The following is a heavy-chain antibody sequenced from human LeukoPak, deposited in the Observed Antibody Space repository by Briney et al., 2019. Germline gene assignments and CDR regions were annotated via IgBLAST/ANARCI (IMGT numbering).Heavy chain of an antibody. CDR2: ISAYNGNT. CDR3: ARDIVVVAAGVYGMDV. CDR1: GYTFTSYG. V-gene: IGHV1-18*01. D-gene: IGHD2-15*01. Sequence: ASVNVSCKASGYTFTSYGISGVRQAPRQGREWMGWISAYNGNTNYAQKLQGRVTMTTDTSTSTAYMELRSLRSDDTAVYYCARDIVVVAAGVYGMDVWGQGTTITVSS. J-gene: IGHJ6*02.